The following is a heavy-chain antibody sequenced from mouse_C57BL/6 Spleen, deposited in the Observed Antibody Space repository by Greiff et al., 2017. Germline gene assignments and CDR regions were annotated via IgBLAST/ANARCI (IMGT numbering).Heavy chain of an antibody. CDR3: TTYGNCPYYAMDY. CDR2: IDPENGDT. J-gene: IGHJ4*01. V-gene: IGHV14-4*01. Sequence: VQLQQSGAELVRPGASVKLSCTASGFNINDYYMHWVKQRPEQGLEWIGWIDPENGDTEYASQFQGKATITADTSSNADYLQLSSLTSEDTAVYYSTTYGNCPYYAMDYWGQGTSVTVSS. D-gene: IGHD2-1*01. CDR1: GFNINDYY.